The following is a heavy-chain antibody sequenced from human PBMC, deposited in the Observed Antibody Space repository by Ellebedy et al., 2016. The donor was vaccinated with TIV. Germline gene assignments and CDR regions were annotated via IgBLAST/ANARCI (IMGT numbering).Heavy chain of an antibody. V-gene: IGHV4-39*01. CDR2: IYYSGST. CDR1: GGSISSDNYY. Sequence: SETLSLTXTVSGGSISSDNYYWVWIRQPPGKGLEWIGNIYYSGSTYYNPSLKSRVTISVDTSKNQFSLKLSSVTAADTAVYYCARRGGCSGANCYGGADWGQGTLVTVSS. D-gene: IGHD2-15*01. CDR3: ARRGGCSGANCYGGAD. J-gene: IGHJ4*02.